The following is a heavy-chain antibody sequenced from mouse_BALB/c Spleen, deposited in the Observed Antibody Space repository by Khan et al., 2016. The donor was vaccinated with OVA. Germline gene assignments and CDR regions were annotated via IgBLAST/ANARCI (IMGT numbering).Heavy chain of an antibody. V-gene: IGHV1S137*01. J-gene: IGHJ3*01. CDR3: ARGGGGDRFAY. CDR1: AYTFTDFP. Sequence: QVQLQQPGAELVRPGVPLKISCKGSAYTFTDFPMHWVKQSHAKNLEWIGVVSTNYGDATYNQKFTGKAKMTVAKSSSTAYMELARRTSEDSAVYYCARGGGGDRFAYWGQGTMVTVSA. CDR2: VSTNYGDA.